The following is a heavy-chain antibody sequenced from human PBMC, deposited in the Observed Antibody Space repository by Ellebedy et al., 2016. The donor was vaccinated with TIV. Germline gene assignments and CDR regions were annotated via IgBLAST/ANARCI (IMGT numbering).Heavy chain of an antibody. D-gene: IGHD5-12*01. J-gene: IGHJ4*02. V-gene: IGHV3-7*03. Sequence: GESLKISCAASGFTFSNYWMKWVRQAPGKGLGCVANIKQDGSEKYYVDSVKGRFTISRDNAKNSLFLQMNSLRVEDTAVYFCARGGYGRPFDCWGQGTLVTVSS. CDR3: ARGGYGRPFDC. CDR2: IKQDGSEK. CDR1: GFTFSNYW.